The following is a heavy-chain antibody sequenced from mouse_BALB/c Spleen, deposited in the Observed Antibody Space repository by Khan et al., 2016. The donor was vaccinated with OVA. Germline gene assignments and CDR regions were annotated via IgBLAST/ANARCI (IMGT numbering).Heavy chain of an antibody. CDR1: GFSLTTYG. V-gene: IGHV2-2*03. CDR3: AINYDYYEGLAY. CDR2: IWSGGST. J-gene: IGHJ3*01. Sequence: QVQLKESGPGLVQPSQSLSITCTVSGFSLTTYGVHWVRQSPGKGLEWLGVIWSGGSTDYNAAFISRLSISKDSSKSQVFFKMNSLQFNDTAIYYCAINYDYYEGLAYWGQGTLVTVSA. D-gene: IGHD2-4*01.